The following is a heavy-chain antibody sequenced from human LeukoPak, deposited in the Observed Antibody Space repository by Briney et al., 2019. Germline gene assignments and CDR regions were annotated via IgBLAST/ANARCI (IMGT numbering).Heavy chain of an antibody. Sequence: SETLSLTCAVYGGSFSGYYWSWIRQPPGKGLEWIGEINHSGSTNYNPSLKSRVTISVDTSKNQFSLKLSSVTAADTVVYYCARDRSSWFDPWGQGTLVTVSS. CDR1: GGSFSGYY. CDR2: INHSGST. V-gene: IGHV4-34*01. CDR3: ARDRSSWFDP. J-gene: IGHJ5*02.